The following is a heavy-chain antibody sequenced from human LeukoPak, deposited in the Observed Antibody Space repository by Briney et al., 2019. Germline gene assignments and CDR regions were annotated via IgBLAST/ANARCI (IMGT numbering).Heavy chain of an antibody. J-gene: IGHJ4*02. Sequence: EPSETLSLTCTVSGGSISSHYWSWIRQPPGKGLEWIGYIYYSGTTNYNPSLKSRVTISVDTSKNQFSLKLSSMTAADTAVYYCAGGVYIAAGQYGYWGQGTLVTVSS. V-gene: IGHV4-59*11. D-gene: IGHD6-13*01. CDR1: GGSISSHY. CDR3: AGGVYIAAGQYGY. CDR2: IYYSGTT.